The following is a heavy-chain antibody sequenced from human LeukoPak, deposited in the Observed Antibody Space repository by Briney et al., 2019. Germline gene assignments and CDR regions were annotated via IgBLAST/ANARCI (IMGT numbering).Heavy chain of an antibody. V-gene: IGHV4-59*08. CDR3: ARHLVPLFNFDY. Sequence: SETLSLTCTVSGGSISSYYWSWIRQPPGKGLEWIGYIYYSGSTNYNPSLKSRVTISVDTSKNQFSLKLSSVTAADTAVYYCARHLVPLFNFDYWGRGTLVTVSS. D-gene: IGHD3-16*01. CDR2: IYYSGST. J-gene: IGHJ4*02. CDR1: GGSISSYY.